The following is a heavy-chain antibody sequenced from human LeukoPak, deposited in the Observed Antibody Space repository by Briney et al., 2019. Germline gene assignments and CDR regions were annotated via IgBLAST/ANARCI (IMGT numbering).Heavy chain of an antibody. CDR1: GGTFSSYA. V-gene: IGHV1-69*13. J-gene: IGHJ4*02. D-gene: IGHD2-15*01. CDR3: ARDTRGYCSGGSCYFSV. CDR2: IIPIFGTA. Sequence: ASVKVSCKASGGTFSSYAISWVRQAPGQGLEWMGGIIPIFGTANYAQKFQGRVTITADESTSTAYMGLSSLRSEDTAVYYCARDTRGYCSGGSCYFSVWGQGTLVTVSS.